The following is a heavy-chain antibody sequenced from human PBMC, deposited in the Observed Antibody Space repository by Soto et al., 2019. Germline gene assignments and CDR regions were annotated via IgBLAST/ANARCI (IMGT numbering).Heavy chain of an antibody. CDR3: ARYVDTAMATYYYYGMDV. D-gene: IGHD5-18*01. CDR1: GDSISSGDYY. J-gene: IGHJ6*02. Sequence: QVQLQESGPGLVKPSQTLSLTCTVSGDSISSGDYYWSWIRQPPGKGLEWIGYIYYSGSTYYNPSLKSRVTISVDTSKNQFSLKLSSVTAADTAVYYCARYVDTAMATYYYYGMDVWGQGTTVIVSS. V-gene: IGHV4-30-4*01. CDR2: IYYSGST.